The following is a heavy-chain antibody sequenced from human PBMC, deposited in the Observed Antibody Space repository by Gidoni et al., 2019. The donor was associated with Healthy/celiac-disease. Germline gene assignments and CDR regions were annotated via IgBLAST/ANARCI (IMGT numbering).Heavy chain of an antibody. Sequence: EVQLVESGGVVVQPGGSLRLPCAASGFPFEVYTMHWVRQAPGKGLDWVSLISWDGGSTYYADSVKGRFTISRDNSKNSLYLQMNSLRTEDTALYYCAKDFRGSAIAAAGFDYWGQGTLVTVSS. J-gene: IGHJ4*02. D-gene: IGHD6-13*01. CDR1: GFPFEVYT. CDR2: ISWDGGST. V-gene: IGHV3-43*01. CDR3: AKDFRGSAIAAAGFDY.